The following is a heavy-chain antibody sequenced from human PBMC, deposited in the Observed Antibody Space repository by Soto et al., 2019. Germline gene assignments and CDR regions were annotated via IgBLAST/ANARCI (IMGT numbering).Heavy chain of an antibody. D-gene: IGHD2-2*01. J-gene: IGHJ6*02. V-gene: IGHV1-69*01. CDR2: IIPIFGTA. CDR3: ARDWSRDIVVVPALYGMDV. CDR1: GGTFSSYA. Sequence: QEQLVQSGAEVKKPGSSVKVSCKASGGTFSSYAISWVRQAPGQGLEWMGGIIPIFGTANYAQKFQGRVTITADESTSTAYMELSSLRSEDTAVYYCARDWSRDIVVVPALYGMDVWGQGTTVTVSS.